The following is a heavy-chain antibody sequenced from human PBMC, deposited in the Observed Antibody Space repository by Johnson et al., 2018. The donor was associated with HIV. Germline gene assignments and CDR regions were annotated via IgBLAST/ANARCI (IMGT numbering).Heavy chain of an antibody. CDR1: GFTFSSYA. CDR2: ISYDGRNK. V-gene: IGHV3-30*04. D-gene: IGHD5-24*01. J-gene: IGHJ3*02. Sequence: QVQLVESGGGVVQPGRSLRLSCAASGFTFSSYAMHWVRQAPGKGLEWVAVISYDGRNKYYADSVQGGFTISRDNSKNSLYLQMNSLRAEDTAVYYCAREVRRWLQFDAFDIWGQGTMVTVSS. CDR3: AREVRRWLQFDAFDI.